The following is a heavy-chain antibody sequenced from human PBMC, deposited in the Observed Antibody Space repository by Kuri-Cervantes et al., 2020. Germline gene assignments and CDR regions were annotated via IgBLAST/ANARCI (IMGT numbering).Heavy chain of an antibody. CDR3: AGEVDTNWFDP. CDR1: GFTFSSYA. J-gene: IGHJ5*02. D-gene: IGHD3-9*01. Sequence: GESLKISCAASGFTFSSYAMSWVRQAPGKGLEWVSAISGSGGSTYYADSVKGRFTISRDNAKNSLYLQMNSLRAEDTAVYYCAGEVDTNWFDPWGQGTLVTVSS. V-gene: IGHV3-23*01. CDR2: ISGSGGST.